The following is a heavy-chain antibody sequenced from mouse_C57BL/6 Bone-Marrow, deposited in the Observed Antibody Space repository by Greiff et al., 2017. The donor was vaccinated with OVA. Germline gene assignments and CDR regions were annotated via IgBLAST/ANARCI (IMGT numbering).Heavy chain of an antibody. Sequence: QVQLKESGPGILQPSQTLSLTCSFSGFSLSTFGMGVGWIRQPSGKGLEWLAHIWWDDDKYYNPALKSRLTISKDTSKNQVFLKIANVDTADTATYYCARIPYYSNPYAMDYWGQGTSVTVSS. CDR1: GFSLSTFGMG. D-gene: IGHD2-5*01. J-gene: IGHJ4*01. CDR2: IWWDDDK. V-gene: IGHV8-8*01. CDR3: ARIPYYSNPYAMDY.